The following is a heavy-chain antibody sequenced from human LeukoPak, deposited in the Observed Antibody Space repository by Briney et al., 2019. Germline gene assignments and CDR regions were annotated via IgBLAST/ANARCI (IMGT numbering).Heavy chain of an antibody. V-gene: IGHV3-48*04. CDR3: AKPTAEYFQH. D-gene: IGHD1-14*01. Sequence: PGGSLRLSCAASGFTFSSYSMNWVRQAPGRGLEWVSYISSSGSTIYYADSVKGRFTISRDNAKNSLYLQMNSLRAEDTAVYYCAKPTAEYFQHWGQGTLVTVSS. CDR2: ISSSGSTI. J-gene: IGHJ1*01. CDR1: GFTFSSYS.